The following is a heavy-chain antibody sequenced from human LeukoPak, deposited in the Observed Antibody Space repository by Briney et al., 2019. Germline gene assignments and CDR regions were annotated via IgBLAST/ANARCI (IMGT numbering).Heavy chain of an antibody. Sequence: PSETLSLTCTVSGDSISSYYWSWIRQPAGKGLEWIGRIYASGSTNYNPSLKSRVTMSLDTSKNQFSLNLSSVTAADTAVSYCARKALPGNWFDPWGQGTLVTVSS. CDR3: ARKALPGNWFDP. CDR2: IYASGST. V-gene: IGHV4-4*07. J-gene: IGHJ5*02. CDR1: GDSISSYY.